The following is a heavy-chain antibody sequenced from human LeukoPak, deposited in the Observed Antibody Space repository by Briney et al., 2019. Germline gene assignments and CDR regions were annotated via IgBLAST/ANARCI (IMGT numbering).Heavy chain of an antibody. D-gene: IGHD3-9*01. CDR2: IWYDGSNK. CDR3: AKSRVDSIDY. V-gene: IGHV3-33*06. Sequence: GGSLRLSCAASGFTFSSYGMHWVRQAPGKGLEWVAVIWYDGSNKYYADSVKGRFTISRDNSKNTLYLQMNSLRAEDTSVYYCAKSRVDSIDYWGQGTLVTASS. J-gene: IGHJ4*02. CDR1: GFTFSSYG.